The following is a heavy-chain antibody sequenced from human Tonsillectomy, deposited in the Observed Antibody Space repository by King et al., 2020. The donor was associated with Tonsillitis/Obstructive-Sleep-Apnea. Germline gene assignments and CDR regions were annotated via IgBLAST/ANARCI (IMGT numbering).Heavy chain of an antibody. CDR2: IRAYNDNT. CDR1: GYTFTSYG. D-gene: IGHD2-2*01. J-gene: IGHJ6*03. CDR3: ALFQAEYQLLWSYMDV. Sequence: QLVQSGAEVKKPGASVKVSCKASGYTFTSYGITWVRQAPGQGLEWMGWIRAYNDNTNYSQKLQGRFTMTTDTSTSTAYMELRSLRSDDTAVYYCALFQAEYQLLWSYMDVWGKGTTVTVSS. V-gene: IGHV1-18*01.